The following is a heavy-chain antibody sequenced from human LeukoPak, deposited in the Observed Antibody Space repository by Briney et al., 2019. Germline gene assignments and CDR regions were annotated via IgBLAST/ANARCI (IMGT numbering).Heavy chain of an antibody. CDR2: IYPGDSDT. V-gene: IGHV5-51*01. Sequence: GESLKISCKGSGYSFTNYWIGWVRLMPGKGLEWMGIIYPGDSDTRYSPSFQGQVTISADKSTNTAYLQWSSLKASDTAMYYCARHPKYITGWHYFDYWGQGTLVTVSS. CDR3: ARHPKYITGWHYFDY. D-gene: IGHD6-19*01. J-gene: IGHJ4*02. CDR1: GYSFTNYW.